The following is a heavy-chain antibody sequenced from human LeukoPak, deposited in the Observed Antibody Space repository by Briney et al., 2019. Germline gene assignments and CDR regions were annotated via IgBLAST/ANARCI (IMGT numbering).Heavy chain of an antibody. Sequence: SVKVSCKASGGTFSSYTISWVRQAPGQGLEWMGRIIPILGIANYAQKSQGRVTITADKSTSTAYMELSSLRSEDTAVYYCARVTSVGYMFDYWGQGTLVTVSS. CDR3: ARVTSVGYMFDY. J-gene: IGHJ4*02. CDR1: GGTFSSYT. V-gene: IGHV1-69*02. D-gene: IGHD2-2*02. CDR2: IIPILGIA.